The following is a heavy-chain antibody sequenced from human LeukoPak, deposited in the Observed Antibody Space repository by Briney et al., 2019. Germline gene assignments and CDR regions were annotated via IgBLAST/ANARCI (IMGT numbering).Heavy chain of an antibody. J-gene: IGHJ5*02. D-gene: IGHD6-25*01. Sequence: SETLSLTCTVSGGSMRSYYWTCIRHSAGGGLEGIGRINTSGSTNYNPSLRSRVTMSVNTSKHQFSLNLTSVTAADTAVYSCAREGGDPRWLDPWGQGTLVTVSS. V-gene: IGHV4-4*07. CDR1: GGSMRSYY. CDR2: INTSGST. CDR3: AREGGDPRWLDP.